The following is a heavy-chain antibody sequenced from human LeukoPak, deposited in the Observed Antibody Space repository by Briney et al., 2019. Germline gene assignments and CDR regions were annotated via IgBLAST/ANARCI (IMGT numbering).Heavy chain of an antibody. J-gene: IGHJ4*02. CDR3: ARDFSPLVQGRFDY. D-gene: IGHD6-6*01. V-gene: IGHV4-59*01. CDR2: IYYSGST. Sequence: PSETLSLTCTVSGGSISSYYWSWIRQPPGKGLEWIGYIYYSGSTNYNPSPKSRVTISVDTSKNQFSLKLSSVTAADTAVYYCARDFSPLVQGRFDYWGQGTLVTVSS. CDR1: GGSISSYY.